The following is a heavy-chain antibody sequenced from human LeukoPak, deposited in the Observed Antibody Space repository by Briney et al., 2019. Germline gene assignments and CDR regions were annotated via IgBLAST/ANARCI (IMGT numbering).Heavy chain of an antibody. J-gene: IGHJ4*02. Sequence: GGSLRLSCSASGFTFSIYAMSWVRQAPGKELEYVSAISSNGGSTNYADSVKGRFTISRDNSKNTLYLQMERLRAEDTAAYYCAKGHSDYGTGFDLWGQGTLVTVSS. CDR1: GFTFSIYA. CDR2: ISSNGGST. D-gene: IGHD4-17*01. V-gene: IGHV3-64*04. CDR3: AKGHSDYGTGFDL.